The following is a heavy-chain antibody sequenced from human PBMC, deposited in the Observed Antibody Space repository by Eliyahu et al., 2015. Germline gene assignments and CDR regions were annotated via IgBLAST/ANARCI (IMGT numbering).Heavy chain of an antibody. J-gene: IGHJ1*01. Sequence: QVQLVESGGGVVQPGRSLSLXCAAXGFLFSXNGLHWVRQAPGKGXGWVATIWYDGSNINYSDSVKGRFTISRDDSKNTLYLQMNSLRAEDTATYYCAKDGHGSGSYYTDWGQGTLVTVSS. CDR2: IWYDGSNI. CDR3: AKDGHGSGSYYTD. V-gene: IGHV3-33*06. D-gene: IGHD3-10*01. CDR1: GFLFSXNG.